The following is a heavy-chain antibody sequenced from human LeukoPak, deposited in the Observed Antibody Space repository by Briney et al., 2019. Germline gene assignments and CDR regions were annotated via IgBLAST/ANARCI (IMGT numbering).Heavy chain of an antibody. Sequence: GESLKISCKGSGYSFTSYWIDWVRQMPGKGLEWMGIIYPDDSETNYSPSFQGQVTIPVDKSITTAFLQWSSLKASDTAMYFCARQAYGSKFDAFDVWGQGTMVTVSS. D-gene: IGHD2-15*01. V-gene: IGHV5-51*01. J-gene: IGHJ3*01. CDR1: GYSFTSYW. CDR2: IYPDDSET. CDR3: ARQAYGSKFDAFDV.